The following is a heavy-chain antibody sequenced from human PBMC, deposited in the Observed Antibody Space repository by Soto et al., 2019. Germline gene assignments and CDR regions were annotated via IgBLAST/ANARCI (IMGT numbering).Heavy chain of an antibody. Sequence: QVQLQESGPGLVKASGTLSLTCAVSGGSIRSSNWWSWVRQTPGKGLEWIGEIYHSGRTKYNPFLKSRVTISVDTSNNQFSLNLSSVTAADTAVYYCATTENYDAFDFWGQGTMVVVFS. V-gene: IGHV4-4*02. CDR3: ATTENYDAFDF. J-gene: IGHJ3*01. CDR2: IYHSGRT. D-gene: IGHD1-1*01. CDR1: GGSIRSSNW.